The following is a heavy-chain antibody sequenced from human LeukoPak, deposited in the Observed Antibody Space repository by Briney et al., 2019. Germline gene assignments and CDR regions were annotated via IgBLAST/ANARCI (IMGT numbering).Heavy chain of an antibody. D-gene: IGHD6-13*01. J-gene: IGHJ4*02. V-gene: IGHV3-23*01. CDR1: GFTFSTHA. CDR2: ISGSGGST. Sequence: PGGSLRLSCAASGFTFSTHAMSWVRQAPGKGLEWVSGISGSGGSTYYADSVKGRFTTSRDNFKNTLYLQMTSLRVEDTAVYYCAKVSSSLHIDYWGQGTLVTVSS. CDR3: AKVSSSLHIDY.